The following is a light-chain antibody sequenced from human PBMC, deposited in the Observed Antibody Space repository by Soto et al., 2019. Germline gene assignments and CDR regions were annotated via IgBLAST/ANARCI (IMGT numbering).Light chain of an antibody. J-gene: IGKJ3*01. Sequence: EVVLTQSPATLSVSPGERATLSCRASQTVGTNFAWYQQRPGQAPRLLIYGACTRATGIQGMFCGSGSGSEFTRAISSLQSVDFAGDYCQQYNKWPLFTFGPGTRVDNK. CDR2: GAC. CDR1: QTVGTN. CDR3: QQYNKWPLFT. V-gene: IGKV3-15*01.